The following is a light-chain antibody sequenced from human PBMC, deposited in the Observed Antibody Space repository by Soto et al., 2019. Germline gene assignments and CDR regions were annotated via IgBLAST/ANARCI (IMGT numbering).Light chain of an antibody. CDR3: QQYNNWPPHT. CDR2: GAS. J-gene: IGKJ2*01. CDR1: XSVSSN. Sequence: EIVMTQSPATLSVSPGXXAXLSCRASXSVSSNLAWYQQKPGQAPRLLIYGASTRATGIPARFSGSGSGTEFTLTISSLQSEDFAVYYCQQYNNWPPHTFGQGTKLEIK. V-gene: IGKV3-15*01.